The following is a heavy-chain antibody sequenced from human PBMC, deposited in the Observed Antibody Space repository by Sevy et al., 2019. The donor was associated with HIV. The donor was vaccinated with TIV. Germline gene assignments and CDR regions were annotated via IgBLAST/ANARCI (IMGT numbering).Heavy chain of an antibody. CDR3: ATSWTPGY. V-gene: IGHV3-30*02. Sequence: GGSLRLSCAASGFAFSAYGMHWVRQAPGKGLEWVAFIRYDGSKEFYADSVRGRFTISRDNSNNTLFLQMNSLRAEDTAVYYCATSWTPGYWGQGTLVTVSS. J-gene: IGHJ4*02. CDR1: GFAFSAYG. CDR2: IRYDGSKE. D-gene: IGHD2-15*01.